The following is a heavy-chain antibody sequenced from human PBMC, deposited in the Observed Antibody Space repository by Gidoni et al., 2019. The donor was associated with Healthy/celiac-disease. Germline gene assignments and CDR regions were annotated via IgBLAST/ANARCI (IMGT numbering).Heavy chain of an antibody. CDR1: GGSFSGHY. Sequence: QVQLQQWGAGLLKPSETLSLMCAVYGGSFSGHYWTWIRQPPGKGLEWIGEIKHSGSTNYNPSLRSRVTISVDTSKNQFSLKLSSVTAADTAVYYCARGEYQLLFDYWGQGTLVTVSS. CDR2: IKHSGST. CDR3: ARGEYQLLFDY. V-gene: IGHV4-34*01. J-gene: IGHJ4*02. D-gene: IGHD2-2*01.